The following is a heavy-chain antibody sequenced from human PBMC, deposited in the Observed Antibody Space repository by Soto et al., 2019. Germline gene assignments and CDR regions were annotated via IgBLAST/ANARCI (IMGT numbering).Heavy chain of an antibody. D-gene: IGHD2-2*01. CDR1: GYTFTSYY. V-gene: IGHV1-46*01. CDR2: INPSGGST. Sequence: GASVKVSCKASGYTFTSYYVHWVRQAPGRGLEWMGIINPSGGSTSYAQKFQGRVTMTRDTSTSTVYMELSSLRSEDTAVYYCARDFIVVVPAANSMDVWGQGTTVTVSS. J-gene: IGHJ6*02. CDR3: ARDFIVVVPAANSMDV.